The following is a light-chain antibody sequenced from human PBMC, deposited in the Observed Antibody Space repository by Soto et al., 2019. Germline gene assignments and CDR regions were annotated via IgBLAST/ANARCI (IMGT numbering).Light chain of an antibody. J-gene: IGKJ5*01. CDR3: QQRNIWPPVT. Sequence: PGERATLSCRASPSVTNFLAWYQQKPGQAPRLLIYGAFIRATGIPARFSGSGSGTDFTLTISSLEPEDSAIYYCQQRNIWPPVTFGQGTRLEIK. CDR1: PSVTNF. V-gene: IGKV3-11*01. CDR2: GAF.